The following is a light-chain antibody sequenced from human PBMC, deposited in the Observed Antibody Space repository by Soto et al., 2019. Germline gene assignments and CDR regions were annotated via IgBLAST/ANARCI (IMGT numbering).Light chain of an antibody. V-gene: IGKV3-11*01. CDR1: QSVSSY. Sequence: EIVLTQSPATLSLSPGARATLACRASQSVSSYLAWYQQKPGQAPRLRIYDASNRANGIPARFSGSGSVTDFTLTITSLQTEAFAVYYCQQRSNWPPFTFGPGTKVYIK. CDR3: QQRSNWPPFT. J-gene: IGKJ3*01. CDR2: DAS.